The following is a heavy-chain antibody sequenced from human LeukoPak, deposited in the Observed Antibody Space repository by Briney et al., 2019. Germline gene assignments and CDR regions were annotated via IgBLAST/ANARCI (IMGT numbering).Heavy chain of an antibody. CDR1: GGTFSTHT. D-gene: IGHD4-17*01. CDR2: ITPVFGTA. J-gene: IGHJ6*02. V-gene: IGHV1-69*01. CDR3: ARDGGLNDYGDYTPPFYAMDV. Sequence: SVKVSCKASGGTFSTHTITWVRQAPGQGLEWLGGITPVFGTARYAQKIQGRITITADESTSTAYMELSTLTSEDTALYYCARDGGLNDYGDYTPPFYAMDVWGQGTTVTVSS.